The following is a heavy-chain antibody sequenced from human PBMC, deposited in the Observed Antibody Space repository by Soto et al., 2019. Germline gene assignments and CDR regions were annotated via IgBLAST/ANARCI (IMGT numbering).Heavy chain of an antibody. Sequence: AQLVESGGGLVQPGGSLRLSCAASGFTFFTNWMHWVRQAPGKGLVWVSRINSDGSVTSYADSVQGRFTISRDNAKNKLYLQMNSLRAEDTAVYYCARHAAKLDPWGQGTLVTVSS. CDR3: ARHAAKLDP. V-gene: IGHV3-74*01. CDR1: GFTFFTNW. CDR2: INSDGSVT. J-gene: IGHJ5*02.